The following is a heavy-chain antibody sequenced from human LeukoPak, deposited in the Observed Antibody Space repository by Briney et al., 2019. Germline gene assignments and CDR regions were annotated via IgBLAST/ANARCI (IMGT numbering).Heavy chain of an antibody. J-gene: IGHJ3*02. CDR3: AREPGYCSGGSCFDAFDI. V-gene: IGHV4-34*01. CDR1: GGSLSDYY. Sequence: PSETLSLTCAVYGGSLSDYYWTWIRQPPGKGLEWIGEINHSGTTNYNPSLKSRVTISVDTSKNQFSLKLSSVTAADTAVYYCAREPGYCSGGSCFDAFDIWGQGTMVTVSS. CDR2: INHSGTT. D-gene: IGHD2-15*01.